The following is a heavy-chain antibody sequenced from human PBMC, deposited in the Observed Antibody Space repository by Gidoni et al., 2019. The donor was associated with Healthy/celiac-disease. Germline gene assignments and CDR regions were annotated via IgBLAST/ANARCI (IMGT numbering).Heavy chain of an antibody. Sequence: VQLVQSGAEVKKPGASVKVSCKASGYTFTSYYMHWVRQAPGQGFEWMGIINPSGGSTSYEKKFQGRVTMTRDTTTSTVYMERSSLRSEETDVYYCARDDRDCSGGSCPQVDYWGQGTLVTVSS. CDR3: ARDDRDCSGGSCPQVDY. CDR1: GYTFTSYY. J-gene: IGHJ4*02. CDR2: INPSGGST. V-gene: IGHV1-46*01. D-gene: IGHD2-15*01.